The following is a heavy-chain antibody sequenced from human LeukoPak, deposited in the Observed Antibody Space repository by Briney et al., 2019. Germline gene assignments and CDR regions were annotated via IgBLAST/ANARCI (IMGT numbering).Heavy chain of an antibody. CDR3: ARGRRYYYYYYMDV. CDR2: ISWNGGST. V-gene: IGHV3-20*04. D-gene: IGHD6-6*01. Sequence: GGSLRLSCAASGFTFDDYGMSWVRQAPGKGLEWVSGISWNGGSTGYADSVKGRFTISRDNAKNSLYLQMNSLRAEDTALYYCARGRRYYYYYYMDVWGKGTTVTVSS. J-gene: IGHJ6*03. CDR1: GFTFDDYG.